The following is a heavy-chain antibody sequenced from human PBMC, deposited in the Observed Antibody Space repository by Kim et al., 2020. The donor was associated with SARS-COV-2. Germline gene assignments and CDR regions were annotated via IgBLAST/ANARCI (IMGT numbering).Heavy chain of an antibody. CDR2: INPSGGST. CDR1: GYTFTSYY. J-gene: IGHJ4*02. Sequence: ASVKVSCKASGYTFTSYYMHWVRQAPGQGLEWMGIINPSGGSTSYAQKFQGRVTMTRDTSTSTVYMELSSLRSEDTAVYYCARPPLGDILTGYYVFDYWGQGTLVTVSS. CDR3: ARPPLGDILTGYYVFDY. V-gene: IGHV1-46*01. D-gene: IGHD3-9*01.